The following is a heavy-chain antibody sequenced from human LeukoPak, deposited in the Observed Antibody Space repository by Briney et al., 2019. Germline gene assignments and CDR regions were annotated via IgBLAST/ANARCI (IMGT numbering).Heavy chain of an antibody. V-gene: IGHV3-30*18. CDR2: ISDDGSNK. Sequence: PGRSLRLSCAASGSTFSSYGMHWVRQAPGKGLEWVAVISDDGSNKYYGDSVKGRFAISRDMSKNTLYLQMNSLTLEDTAIYYCTKEKVAYYTDRWSGLFDTWGQGTLVSVSS. J-gene: IGHJ5*02. CDR1: GSTFSSYG. CDR3: TKEKVAYYTDRWSGLFDT. D-gene: IGHD1-26*01.